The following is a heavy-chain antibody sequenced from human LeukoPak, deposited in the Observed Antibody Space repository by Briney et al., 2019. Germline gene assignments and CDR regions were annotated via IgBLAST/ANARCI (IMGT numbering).Heavy chain of an antibody. CDR1: GFTFSSYW. CDR2: IYPGDSDT. CDR3: ARVQGGYSGDFDY. Sequence: WGSLRLSCAASGFTFSSYWMSWVRQMPGKGLEWMGIIYPGDSDTRYSPSFQGQVTISADKSISTAYLQWSSLKASDTAMYYCARVQGGYSGDFDYWGQGTLVTVSS. V-gene: IGHV5-51*01. D-gene: IGHD5-12*01. J-gene: IGHJ4*02.